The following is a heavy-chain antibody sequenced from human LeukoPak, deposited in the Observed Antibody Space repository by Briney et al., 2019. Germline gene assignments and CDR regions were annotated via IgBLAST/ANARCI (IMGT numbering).Heavy chain of an antibody. V-gene: IGHV4-30-2*01. CDR3: ARETYYDSSGYYDY. CDR1: GGSISSGGYS. CDR2: IYHSGST. D-gene: IGHD3-22*01. Sequence: SETLSLTCAVSGGSISSGGYSWSWIRQPPGKGLEWIGYIYHSGSTYYNPSLKSRVTISVDRSKNQSSLKLSSVTAADTAVYYCARETYYDSSGYYDYWGQGTLVTVSS. J-gene: IGHJ4*02.